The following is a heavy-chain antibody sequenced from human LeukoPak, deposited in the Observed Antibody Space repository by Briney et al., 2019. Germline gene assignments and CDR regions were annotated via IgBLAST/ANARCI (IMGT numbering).Heavy chain of an antibody. Sequence: SETLSLTCTVSGGSISSYYWSWIRQPPGKGLEWIGYIYYSGSTNYNPSLKSRVTISVDTSKNQFSLKLSSVTAADTAVYYCARVPRVAAATESPLYFDYWGQGTLVTVSS. CDR3: ARVPRVAAATESPLYFDY. CDR1: GGSISSYY. CDR2: IYYSGST. V-gene: IGHV4-59*01. J-gene: IGHJ4*02. D-gene: IGHD6-13*01.